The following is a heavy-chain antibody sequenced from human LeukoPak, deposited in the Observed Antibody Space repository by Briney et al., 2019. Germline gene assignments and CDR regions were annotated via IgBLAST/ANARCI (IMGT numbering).Heavy chain of an antibody. D-gene: IGHD5-12*01. CDR1: GFTFDDYA. CDR2: ISWNSGSI. V-gene: IGHV3-9*01. Sequence: PGGSLRLSCAASGFTFDDYAMHWVRQAPGKGLEWVSGISWNSGSIGYADSVKGRFTISRDNAKNSLYLQMNSLRAEDTAVYYCAKGGEWLRSNFDYWGQGTLVTVSS. J-gene: IGHJ4*02. CDR3: AKGGEWLRSNFDY.